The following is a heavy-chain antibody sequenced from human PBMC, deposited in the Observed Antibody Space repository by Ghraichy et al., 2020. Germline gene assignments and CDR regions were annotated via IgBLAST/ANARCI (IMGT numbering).Heavy chain of an antibody. CDR2: INHSGST. CDR1: GGSFSGYY. D-gene: IGHD2-15*01. CDR3: ARGVVVVAAIYYGMDV. J-gene: IGHJ6*02. Sequence: XETLSLTCAVYGGSFSGYYWSWIRQPPGKGLEWIGEINHSGSTNYNPSLKSRVTISVDTSKNQFSLKLSSVTAADTAVYYCARGVVVVAAIYYGMDVWGQGTTVTVSS. V-gene: IGHV4-34*01.